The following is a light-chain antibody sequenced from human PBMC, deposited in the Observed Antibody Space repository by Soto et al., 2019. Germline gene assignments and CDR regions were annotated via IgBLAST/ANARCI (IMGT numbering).Light chain of an antibody. CDR2: DVS. J-gene: IGKJ4*01. CDR3: QQPCSWALT. V-gene: IGKV3-15*01. CDR1: QTVINNN. Sequence: EIVMTQSPVTLSVSPGERATLSCRASQTVINNNLAWYQQKLGQAPMLLIYDVSTRATGVPARFSGSGSGTECTLNISSLQSEDFAVYDCQQPCSWALTCGGGTKVEI.